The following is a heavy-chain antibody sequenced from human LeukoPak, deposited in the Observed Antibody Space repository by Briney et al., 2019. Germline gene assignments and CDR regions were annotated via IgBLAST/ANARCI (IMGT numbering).Heavy chain of an antibody. CDR2: ISAYNGNT. CDR1: GYTFTSYG. V-gene: IGHV1-18*01. CDR3: ARFSRVIAAGLYYFDY. J-gene: IGHJ4*02. Sequence: ASVKVSCKASGYTFTSYGISWVRQAPGQGPEWMGWISAYNGNTNYAQKLQGRVTMTTDTSTSTAYMELRSLRSDDTAVYYCARFSRVIAAGLYYFDYWGQGTLVTVSS. D-gene: IGHD6-13*01.